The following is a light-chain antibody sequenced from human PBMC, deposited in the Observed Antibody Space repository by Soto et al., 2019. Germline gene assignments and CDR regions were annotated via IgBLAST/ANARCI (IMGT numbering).Light chain of an antibody. J-gene: IGKJ3*01. V-gene: IGKV1-27*01. CDR2: AAS. CDR1: QGITNY. Sequence: DIQMTQSPSSLSASVGDRVTITCRASQGITNYLAWYQQKPGKVPKLLIFAASTVPSGVPSRFSGSGSGTDFTLTISSLQPEDVATYYCQNYNSDPEITVGPGTKVDLK. CDR3: QNYNSDPEIT.